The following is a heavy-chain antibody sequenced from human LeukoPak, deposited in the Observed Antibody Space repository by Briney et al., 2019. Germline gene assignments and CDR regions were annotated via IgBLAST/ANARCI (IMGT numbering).Heavy chain of an antibody. D-gene: IGHD2-21*02. V-gene: IGHV4-31*03. Sequence: SETLSLTCTVSGGSISSGGYYWSWIRQHPGKGLEWIGYIYYSGSTYYNPSLKSRVTISEDTSKNQFSLKLSSVTAADTAVYYCARAVVGVTYFDYWGQGTLVTVSS. CDR1: GGSISSGGYY. CDR3: ARAVVGVTYFDY. J-gene: IGHJ4*02. CDR2: IYYSGST.